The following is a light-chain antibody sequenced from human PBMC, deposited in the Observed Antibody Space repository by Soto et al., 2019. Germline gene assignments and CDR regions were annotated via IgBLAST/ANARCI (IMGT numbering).Light chain of an antibody. CDR2: KPS. CDR1: QIIDSW. Sequence: DIQMTPSPSTLSASIGVRVTITCRAVQIIDSWLAWYQQKPGKAPTLLIYKPSSLHTGVPSRFSGSGSGTEFTLTISSLQPDDFATYCCQHYNSYSRTFGRGTKVEVK. V-gene: IGKV1-5*03. J-gene: IGKJ4*01. CDR3: QHYNSYSRT.